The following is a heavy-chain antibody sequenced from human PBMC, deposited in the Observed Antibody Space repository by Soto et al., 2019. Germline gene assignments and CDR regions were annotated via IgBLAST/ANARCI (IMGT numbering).Heavy chain of an antibody. J-gene: IGHJ4*02. D-gene: IGHD4-4*01. CDR1: GFTFSSYA. CDR3: AKDQYLSTVY. CDR2: ISGSGGST. V-gene: IGHV3-23*01. Sequence: GGSLRLSCAASGFTFSSYAMSWVRQAPGKGLEWVSAISGSGGSTYYAESVQGRFTISRDNSKNTLYLQMNSLRPDDTTVYYCAKDQYLSTVYWDQGTLVTVSS.